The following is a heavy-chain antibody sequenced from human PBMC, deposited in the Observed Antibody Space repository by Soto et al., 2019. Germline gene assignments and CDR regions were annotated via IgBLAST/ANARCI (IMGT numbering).Heavy chain of an antibody. V-gene: IGHV4-59*01. CDR1: GGSISSYY. CDR2: IYYSGST. CDR3: ARTRADPYSNYDL. D-gene: IGHD4-4*01. J-gene: IGHJ4*02. Sequence: SETLSLTCTVSGGSISSYYWSWIRQPPGKGLEWIGYIYYSGSTNYNPSLKSRVTISVDTSKNQFSLKLSSVTAADTAVYYCARTRADPYSNYDLWGQGTLVTVSS.